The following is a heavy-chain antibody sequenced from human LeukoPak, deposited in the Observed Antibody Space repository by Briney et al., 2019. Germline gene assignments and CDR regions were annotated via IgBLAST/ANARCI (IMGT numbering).Heavy chain of an antibody. CDR3: ARGIAVAGSNWFDP. CDR2: IIPIFGTA. J-gene: IGHJ5*02. CDR1: GGXFSSYA. Sequence: ASVKVSCKASGGXFSSYAISWVRQAPGQGLEWMGGIIPIFGTANYAQKFQGRVTITADESTSTAYMELSSLRSEDTAVYYCARGIAVAGSNWFDPWGQGTLVTVSS. D-gene: IGHD6-19*01. V-gene: IGHV1-69*13.